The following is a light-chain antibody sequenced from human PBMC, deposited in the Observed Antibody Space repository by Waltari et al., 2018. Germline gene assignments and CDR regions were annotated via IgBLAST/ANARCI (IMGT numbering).Light chain of an antibody. CDR2: DDD. J-gene: IGLJ3*02. CDR3: YSADGSGDLGV. Sequence: YELTQPPSVSVSPGQTARITCSGAALPKKYAFWYQQKSGQALVLVIYDDDKRPSGIPERFSGSSSGSMATLTITGAQVGDEADYYCYSADGSGDLGVFGGGTKVTVL. V-gene: IGLV3-10*01. CDR1: ALPKKY.